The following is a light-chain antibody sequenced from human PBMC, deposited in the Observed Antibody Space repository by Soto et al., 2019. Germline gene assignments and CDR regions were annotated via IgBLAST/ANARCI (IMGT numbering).Light chain of an antibody. J-gene: IGLJ2*01. V-gene: IGLV2-14*01. CDR2: DVR. CDR1: SSDVGGYNY. Sequence: QSVLTQPASVSGSPGQSITISCTGTSSDVGGYNYVSWYQQYPGKAPRLLIYDVRSRPSGVSNRFSGSKSGNTASLTISGLQAEDEADYYCNSHTSNTTLVFGGGTKLTVL. CDR3: NSHTSNTTLV.